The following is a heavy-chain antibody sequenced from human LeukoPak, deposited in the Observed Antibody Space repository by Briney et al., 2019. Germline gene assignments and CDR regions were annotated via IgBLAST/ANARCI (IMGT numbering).Heavy chain of an antibody. Sequence: GGSLRLSCAASGFTFSSYAMSWVRQAPGKGLEWVSAISGSGGSTYYADSVKGRFTISRDNSKNTLNLQMNSLRAEDTAVYYRAKAKGAYYYDSSGYYSLWGQGTLVTVSS. J-gene: IGHJ4*02. CDR1: GFTFSSYA. CDR2: ISGSGGST. CDR3: AKAKGAYYYDSSGYYSL. D-gene: IGHD3-22*01. V-gene: IGHV3-23*01.